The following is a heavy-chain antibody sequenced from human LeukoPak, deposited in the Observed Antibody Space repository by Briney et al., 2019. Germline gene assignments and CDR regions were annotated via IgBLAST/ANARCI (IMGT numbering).Heavy chain of an antibody. J-gene: IGHJ4*02. CDR3: AKGIEVDHTLPFDY. V-gene: IGHV3-23*01. CDR1: GLIFSNYA. D-gene: IGHD1-14*01. Sequence: GGSLRLSCAGSGLIFSNYAMSWARQAPGKGLEWVSAIGGSGISTSYTDSVKGRFTISRDNSKNTLYLQMHYLRAEDTAVYYCAKGIEVDHTLPFDYWGQGTLVTVSS. CDR2: IGGSGIST.